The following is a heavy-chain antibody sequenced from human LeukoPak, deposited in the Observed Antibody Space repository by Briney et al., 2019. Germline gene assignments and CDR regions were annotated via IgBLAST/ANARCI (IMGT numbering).Heavy chain of an antibody. D-gene: IGHD1-26*01. CDR2: IYTSGST. V-gene: IGHV4-4*07. Sequence: SETLSLTCTVSGGSFSSYYWSWIRQPAGKGLEWIGRIYTSGSTNYNSSLKSRVTMSVDTSKNQFSLKLSSVTAADTAIFYCATQGGWGGAASLFQYWGQGTLVTVSS. J-gene: IGHJ4*02. CDR3: ATQGGWGGAASLFQY. CDR1: GGSFSSYY.